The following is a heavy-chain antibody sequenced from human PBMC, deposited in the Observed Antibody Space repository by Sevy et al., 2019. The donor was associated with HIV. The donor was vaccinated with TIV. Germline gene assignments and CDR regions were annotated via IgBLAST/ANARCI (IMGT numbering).Heavy chain of an antibody. V-gene: IGHV4-59*01. CDR1: GGPISVYY. Sequence: SETLSLTCTVSGGPISVYYWSWIRQPPGKGLEYIGYVYYTGSTNYNPSLKNRVTISVDTSNNQFSLKLTSVTAADTAVYYCARAPPCFSGDDSLNWFDPWGQGTLVTVSS. CDR2: VYYTGST. J-gene: IGHJ5*02. CDR3: ARAPPCFSGDDSLNWFDP. D-gene: IGHD5-12*01.